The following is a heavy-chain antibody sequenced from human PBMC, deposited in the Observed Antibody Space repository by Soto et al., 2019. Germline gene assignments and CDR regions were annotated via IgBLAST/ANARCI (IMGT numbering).Heavy chain of an antibody. CDR3: AKRACSTASCSYFDY. D-gene: IGHD2-2*01. J-gene: IGHJ4*02. CDR1: GFTFRTYD. Sequence: SLRLSCAASGFTFRTYDMSWVRQAPGKGLEWVSGISGTDGSTSYIDSVKGRFTISRDDSENTLYLQMNSLRAEDTAVYYCAKRACSTASCSYFDYWGQGTLVTVSS. CDR2: ISGTDGST. V-gene: IGHV3-23*01.